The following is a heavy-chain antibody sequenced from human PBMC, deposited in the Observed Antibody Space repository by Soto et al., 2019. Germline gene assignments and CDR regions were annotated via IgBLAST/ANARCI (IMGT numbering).Heavy chain of an antibody. V-gene: IGHV1-18*01. J-gene: IGHJ4*02. D-gene: IGHD3-22*01. CDR1: GYTFTSYG. CDR2: ISAYNGNT. Sequence: ASVKVSCKASGYTFTSYGISWVRQAPGQGLEWMGWISAYNGNTNYAQKLQGRVTMTTDTSTSAAYMELRSLRSDDTAVYYCARAPPDYIVVVPFDYWGQGTLVTVSS. CDR3: ARAPPDYIVVVPFDY.